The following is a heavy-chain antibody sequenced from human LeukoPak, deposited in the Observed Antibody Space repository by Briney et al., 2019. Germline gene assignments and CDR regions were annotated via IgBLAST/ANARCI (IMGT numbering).Heavy chain of an antibody. CDR1: GGTFSSYA. CDR3: ARGDLDAFDI. J-gene: IGHJ3*02. CDR2: IIPIFGTA. V-gene: IGHV1-69*05. Sequence: ASVKVSCKASGGTFSSYAISWVRQAPGQGLEWMGGIIPIFGTANYAQKFQGRVTITTDESTSTAYMELSSLRSDDTAVYYCARGDLDAFDIWGQGTMVTVSS.